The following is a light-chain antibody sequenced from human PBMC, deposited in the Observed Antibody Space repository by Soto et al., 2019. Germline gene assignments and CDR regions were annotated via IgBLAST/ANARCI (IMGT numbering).Light chain of an antibody. CDR2: WAS. V-gene: IGKV4-1*01. CDR3: QQYYSSLGLT. Sequence: DIVLTQSPDSLAVFLGARATINCKSSQSVLFSSNNRNYLAWYQQKPGQPPKLLIRWASTRESGVPDRFSGSGSQTDFTLFINNVQAEDVAVCYCQQYYSSLGLTFGGGTKVEI. J-gene: IGKJ4*01. CDR1: QSVLFSSNNRNY.